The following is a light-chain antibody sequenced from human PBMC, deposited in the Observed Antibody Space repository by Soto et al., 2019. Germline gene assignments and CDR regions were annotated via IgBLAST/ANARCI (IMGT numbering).Light chain of an antibody. Sequence: ELTQPPSVSVAPGQTARITCGGNDIGSKSVHWYQQKPGQAPELVVYEDSDRPSGIPERFSGSNSGNTATLTISRVEAGDEADFYCQVWFSSRDQVVFGGGTKVTVL. J-gene: IGLJ2*01. CDR1: DIGSKS. CDR2: EDS. V-gene: IGLV3-21*02. CDR3: QVWFSSRDQVV.